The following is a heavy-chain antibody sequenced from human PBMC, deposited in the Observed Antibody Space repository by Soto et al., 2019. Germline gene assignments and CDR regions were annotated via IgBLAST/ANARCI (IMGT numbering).Heavy chain of an antibody. CDR2: IFYSGST. CDR1: GASISSGGYY. V-gene: IGHV4-31*03. CDR3: ARDQGISGTTRGTFDY. Sequence: QVQLQESGPGLVKPSQTLSLTCTVSGASISSGGYYWTWIRQHPGKGLEWIGYIFYSGSTYYNPSLKSRVTISADRSKNQFSLKLTSVTAADTAVYYCARDQGISGTTRGTFDYWGQGTLVTVSS. D-gene: IGHD1-20*01. J-gene: IGHJ4*02.